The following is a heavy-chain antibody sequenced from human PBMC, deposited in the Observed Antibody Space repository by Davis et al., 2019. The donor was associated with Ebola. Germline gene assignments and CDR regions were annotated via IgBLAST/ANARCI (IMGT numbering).Heavy chain of an antibody. CDR3: TSSNGGIADY. J-gene: IGHJ4*02. CDR1: GFTFSGSS. V-gene: IGHV3-73*01. Sequence: GESLKISCAASGFTFSGSSMHWVRQASGKGLEWVGRIRSKANSYATSCAASVKGRFTISRDDSKNTAYLQMNSLETEDTAVYYCTSSNGGIADYWGQGTLVTVSS. D-gene: IGHD2-8*01. CDR2: IRSKANSYAT.